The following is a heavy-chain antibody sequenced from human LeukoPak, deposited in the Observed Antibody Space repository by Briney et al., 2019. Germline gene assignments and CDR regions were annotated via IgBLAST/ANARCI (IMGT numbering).Heavy chain of an antibody. D-gene: IGHD4-17*01. CDR1: GGTFSSYA. CDR3: ARVATTVSPFDC. Sequence: ASVKVSCKASGGTFSSYAISWVRQAPGQGLEWMGGIIPIFGTANYAQKVQGRGTITADESTSTAYMELSSLRSEDTAVYYCARVATTVSPFDCWGQGTLVTVSS. J-gene: IGHJ4*02. V-gene: IGHV1-69*13. CDR2: IIPIFGTA.